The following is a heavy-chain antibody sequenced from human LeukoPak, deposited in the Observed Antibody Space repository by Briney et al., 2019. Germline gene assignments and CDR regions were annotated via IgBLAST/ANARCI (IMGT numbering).Heavy chain of an antibody. CDR3: ARDRYSGNNDFDY. V-gene: IGHV1-18*01. CDR2: ISAYNGNT. J-gene: IGHJ4*02. Sequence: ASVKLSCKASRSTFTSYGITWVRQAPGHGREWRRWISAYNGNTNYAQKLQGRVSMTTARSTSTAYMELRSLRSDDTAVYYCARDRYSGNNDFDYWGQGTLVTVSS. D-gene: IGHD1-26*01. CDR1: RSTFTSYG.